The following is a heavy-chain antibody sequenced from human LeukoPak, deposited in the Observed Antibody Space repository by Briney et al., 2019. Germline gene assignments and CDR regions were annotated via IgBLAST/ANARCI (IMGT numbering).Heavy chain of an antibody. CDR2: ISCDGSNR. V-gene: IGHV3-30*04. J-gene: IGHJ4*02. CDR3: ARELQRTFDY. CDR1: GFIFSSYA. Sequence: PGGSLRLSCAASGFIFSSYAMHWVRQAPGKGLEWVVVISCDGSNRYYANSVKGRFTISRDNSKNTLYLQMNSLRAEDTAVYYCARELQRTFDYWGQGTLVTVSS.